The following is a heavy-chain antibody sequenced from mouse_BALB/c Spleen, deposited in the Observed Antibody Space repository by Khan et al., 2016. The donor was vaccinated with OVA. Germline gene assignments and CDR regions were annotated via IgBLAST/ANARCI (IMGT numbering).Heavy chain of an antibody. CDR1: GYTFTNYW. J-gene: IGHJ3*01. CDR2: IYPSDSYT. V-gene: IGHV1-69*02. CDR3: TREEVEGSSFAY. Sequence: QVQLQQPGTELVRPGASVKLSCKASGYTFTNYWINWVKQRPGQGLEWIGNIYPSDSYTNYHQKFNDKATLTVDKSSSTAYMQLSSPTSEGSAVYSSTREEVEGSSFAYWGQGTLVTVSA.